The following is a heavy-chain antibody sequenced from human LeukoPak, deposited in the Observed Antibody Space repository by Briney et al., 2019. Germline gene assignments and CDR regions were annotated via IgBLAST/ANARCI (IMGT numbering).Heavy chain of an antibody. V-gene: IGHV3-30*03. J-gene: IGHJ6*03. D-gene: IGHD2-2*01. CDR1: GFTFSSFG. Sequence: SGGTLRLSCAASGFTFSSFGMSWVRQAPGKGLEWVAVISFDGVNTFYADSVKGRFTISRDNSNNTVYLQMNNLRPEDTAVFYCARGQGYESYYYMDVWGKGTTVSVSS. CDR2: ISFDGVNT. CDR3: ARGQGYESYYYMDV.